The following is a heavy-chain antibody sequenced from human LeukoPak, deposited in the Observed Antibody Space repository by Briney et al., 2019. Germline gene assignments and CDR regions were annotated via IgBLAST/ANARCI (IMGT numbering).Heavy chain of an antibody. CDR3: ARSTTVTTFMIDP. V-gene: IGHV3-23*01. CDR2: ISGSGGST. CDR1: GFTFSSYG. J-gene: IGHJ5*02. D-gene: IGHD4-17*01. Sequence: GSLRLSCAASGFTFSSYGMSWVRQAPGKGLEWVSAISGSGGSTYYADSVKGRFTISRDNSKNTLYLQMNSLRAEDTAVYYCARSTTVTTFMIDPWGQGTLVTVSS.